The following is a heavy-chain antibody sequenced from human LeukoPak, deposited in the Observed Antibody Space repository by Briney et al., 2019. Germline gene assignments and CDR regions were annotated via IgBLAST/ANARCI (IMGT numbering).Heavy chain of an antibody. J-gene: IGHJ4*02. CDR1: GGSISSSSYY. D-gene: IGHD3-3*01. CDR2: IYYSGST. Sequence: SETLSLTCTVSGGSISSSSYYWGWIRQPPGKGLEWIGSIYYSGSTYYNPSLKSRVTISVGTSKNQFSLKLSSVTAADTAVYYCARWRDDFWSGYYTGIDYWGQGTLVTVSS. V-gene: IGHV4-39*07. CDR3: ARWRDDFWSGYYTGIDY.